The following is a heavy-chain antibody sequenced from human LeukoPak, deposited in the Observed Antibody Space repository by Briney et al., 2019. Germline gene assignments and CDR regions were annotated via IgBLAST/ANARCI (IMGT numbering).Heavy chain of an antibody. CDR1: GFTFSSYA. CDR3: ARGVTTGVRGYFDY. Sequence: GGSLRLSCAASGFTFSSYAMHWVRQALGKGLEWVAVISYDGSNKYYADSVKGRFTISRDNSKNTLYLQMNSLRAEDTAVYYCARGVTTGVRGYFDYWGQGTLVTVSS. V-gene: IGHV3-30*04. J-gene: IGHJ4*02. CDR2: ISYDGSNK. D-gene: IGHD4-23*01.